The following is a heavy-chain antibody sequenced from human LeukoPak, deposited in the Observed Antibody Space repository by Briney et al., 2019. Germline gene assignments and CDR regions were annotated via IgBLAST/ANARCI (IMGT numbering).Heavy chain of an antibody. V-gene: IGHV3-7*01. CDR3: ARSLWPEDY. D-gene: IGHD3-16*01. CDR1: GFTFSDFY. J-gene: IGHJ4*02. Sequence: PGGSLRLSCAASGFTFSDFYISWVRESPGKGLEWVASINQDGTGKYYVASVKGRFTISRDNAKKSVWLQMTSLRADDTAVYYCARSLWPEDYWGEGTLVTDSS. CDR2: INQDGTGK.